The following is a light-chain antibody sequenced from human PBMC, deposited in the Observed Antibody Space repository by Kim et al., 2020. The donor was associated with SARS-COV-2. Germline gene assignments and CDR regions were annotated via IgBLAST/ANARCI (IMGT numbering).Light chain of an antibody. CDR1: SSDVGGYNY. V-gene: IGLV2-14*03. CDR3: SSYTSSSTYV. J-gene: IGLJ1*01. CDR2: DVS. Sequence: GQSITISCTGTSSDVGGYNYVSWYQQHPGKAHKLMIYDVSNRPSGVSNRFSGSKSGKTASLTISGLQAEDEADYYCSSYTSSSTYVFGTGTKVTVL.